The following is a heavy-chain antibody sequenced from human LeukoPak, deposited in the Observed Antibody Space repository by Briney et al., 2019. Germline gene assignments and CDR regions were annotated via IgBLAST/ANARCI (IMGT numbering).Heavy chain of an antibody. J-gene: IGHJ6*03. D-gene: IGHD3-3*01. CDR3: ARGITILNREITYRYYMDV. CDR1: GFTFSSYS. Sequence: GGSLRLSCAASGFTFSSYSMNWVRQAPGKGLEWVSYISSSSSTIYYADSVKGRFTISRDNSKNTLYLQMNNLRAEDTAVYYCARGITILNREITYRYYMDVWGKGTTVTVSS. CDR2: ISSSSSTI. V-gene: IGHV3-48*01.